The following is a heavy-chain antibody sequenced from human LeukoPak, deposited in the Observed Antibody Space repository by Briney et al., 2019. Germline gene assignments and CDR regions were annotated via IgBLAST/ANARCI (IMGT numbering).Heavy chain of an antibody. D-gene: IGHD3-9*01. Sequence: PGGSLRLSCAASGFTFDDYGMSWVRQAPGKGLEWASGINWNGGSTGYADSVKGRFTISRDNSKNTLYLQMNSLRAEDTALYYCARDGYFGSDSVTGAGALGDYYMDVWGKGTTVTVSS. CDR1: GFTFDDYG. CDR2: INWNGGST. V-gene: IGHV3-20*04. CDR3: ARDGYFGSDSVTGAGALGDYYMDV. J-gene: IGHJ6*03.